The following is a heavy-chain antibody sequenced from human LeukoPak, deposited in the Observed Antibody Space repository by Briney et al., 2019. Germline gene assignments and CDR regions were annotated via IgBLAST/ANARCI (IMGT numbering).Heavy chain of an antibody. Sequence: GGSLRLSCAVSGFTFSSYAMSWVRQAPGNGLEWVSGISGGGDRTYYADSVRGRFTISRDNSNNTLDLQMKSLRAEDTAVYYCAKGRHSAGWSPDYWGQGTLVTVSS. CDR1: GFTFSSYA. CDR2: ISGGGDRT. J-gene: IGHJ4*02. CDR3: AKGRHSAGWSPDY. V-gene: IGHV3-23*01. D-gene: IGHD6-19*01.